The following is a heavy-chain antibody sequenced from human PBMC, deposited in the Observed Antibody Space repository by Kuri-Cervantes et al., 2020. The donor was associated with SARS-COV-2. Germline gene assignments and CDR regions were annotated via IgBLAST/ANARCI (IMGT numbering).Heavy chain of an antibody. V-gene: IGHV3-7*01. CDR2: IKQDGSEK. D-gene: IGHD7-27*01. Sequence: GGSLRLSCAASGFTFSSYWMSWVRQAPGKGLEWVANIKQDGSEKYYVDSVKGRFTISRDNAKNSLYLQMNSLRAEDTAVYYCARGRELGALGYYFDYWGQGTLVTVSS. CDR3: ARGRELGALGYYFDY. J-gene: IGHJ4*02. CDR1: GFTFSSYW.